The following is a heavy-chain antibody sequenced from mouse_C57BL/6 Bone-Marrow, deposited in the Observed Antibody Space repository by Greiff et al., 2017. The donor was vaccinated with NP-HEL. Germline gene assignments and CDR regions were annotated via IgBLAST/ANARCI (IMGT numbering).Heavy chain of an antibody. Sequence: VQLQQSGPELVKPGASVKISCKASGYTFTDYYMNWVKQSHGKSLEWIGDINPNNGGTSYNQKFKGKATLTVDKSSSTAYMELRSLTSEDSAVYYCARGYGGWGTGTTVTVSS. D-gene: IGHD1-1*01. CDR3: ARGYGG. CDR2: INPNNGGT. CDR1: GYTFTDYY. V-gene: IGHV1-26*01. J-gene: IGHJ1*03.